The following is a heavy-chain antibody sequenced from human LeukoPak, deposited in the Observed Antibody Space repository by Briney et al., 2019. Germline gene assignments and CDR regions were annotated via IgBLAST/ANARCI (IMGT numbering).Heavy chain of an antibody. Sequence: GGSLRLSCAVSGFTFDDYDMHWVRQAPGKGLEWVSGISWNSGSIGYADSGKGRFTISRDNAKNSLYLQTNSLRAEDTALCYCAKEGDYGDYYYWGQGTLVTVSS. J-gene: IGHJ4*02. CDR1: GFTFDDYD. D-gene: IGHD4-17*01. CDR3: AKEGDYGDYYY. CDR2: ISWNSGSI. V-gene: IGHV3-9*01.